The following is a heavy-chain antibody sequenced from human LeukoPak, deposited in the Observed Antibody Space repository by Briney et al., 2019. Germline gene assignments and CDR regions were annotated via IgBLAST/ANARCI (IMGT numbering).Heavy chain of an antibody. CDR2: IRYDGSDK. D-gene: IGHD3-10*01. CDR3: ARDLEGSGLNWFDP. V-gene: IGHV3-30*02. Sequence: GGPLRLSCAASGFTFSGYGMHWVRQAPGKGLEWVAFIRYDGSDKYYADSVKGRFTVSRDNYRNTLYLQMNSLGAEDTAVYYCARDLEGSGLNWFDPWGQGTLVTVSS. CDR1: GFTFSGYG. J-gene: IGHJ5*02.